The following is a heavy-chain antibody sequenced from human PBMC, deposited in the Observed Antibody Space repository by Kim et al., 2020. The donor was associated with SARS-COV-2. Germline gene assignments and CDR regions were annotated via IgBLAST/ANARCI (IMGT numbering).Heavy chain of an antibody. CDR3: ARQEGTIFGVVISYGMDV. CDR1: GYSFTSYW. CDR2: IYPGDSDT. D-gene: IGHD3-3*01. V-gene: IGHV5-51*01. J-gene: IGHJ6*02. Sequence: GESLKISCKGSGYSFTSYWIGWVRQMPGKGLEWMGIIYPGDSDTRYSPSFQGQVTISADKSISTAYLQWSSLKASDTAMYYCARQEGTIFGVVISYGMDVWGQGTTVTVSS.